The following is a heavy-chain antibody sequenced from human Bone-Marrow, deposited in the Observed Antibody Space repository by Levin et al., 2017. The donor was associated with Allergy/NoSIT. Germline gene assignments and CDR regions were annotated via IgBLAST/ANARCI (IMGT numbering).Heavy chain of an antibody. CDR1: GYTFTSYG. J-gene: IGHJ5*02. CDR3: ARGGYYGSGSHYFDP. V-gene: IGHV1-18*01. Sequence: ASVKVSCKASGYTFTSYGISWVRQAPGQGLEWMGWISADNGNTNYAQKLQGRVTMTTDTSTSTAYMELRSLRSDDTAVYYCARGGYYGSGSHYFDPWGQGTLVTVSS. D-gene: IGHD3-10*01. CDR2: ISADNGNT.